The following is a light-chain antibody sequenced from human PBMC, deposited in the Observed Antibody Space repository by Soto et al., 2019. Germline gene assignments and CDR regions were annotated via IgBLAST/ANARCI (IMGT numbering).Light chain of an antibody. CDR1: QSVSSD. CDR2: GAS. CDR3: QQDNNWPPWT. Sequence: EIVMTQSPATLSVSPGERATLSCGASQSVSSDLAWYQQKPGQGPRLLIYGASTRATGIPARFSGSGSGTEFTLTSSSLPSEDFAVYYCQQDNNWPPWTFGQGTKVEIK. J-gene: IGKJ1*01. V-gene: IGKV3D-15*01.